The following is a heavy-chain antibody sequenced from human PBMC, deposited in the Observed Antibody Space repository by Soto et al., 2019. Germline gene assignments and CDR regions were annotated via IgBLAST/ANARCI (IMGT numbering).Heavy chain of an antibody. V-gene: IGHV4-34*01. D-gene: IGHD3-9*01. Sequence: SETLSLTCAVYGGSFSGYYWSWIRQPPGKGLEWIGEINHSGSTNHNPSLKSRVTISVDTSKNQFSLKLSSVTAADTAVYYCATDILTGYYDGMDVWGQGTTVTVS. J-gene: IGHJ6*02. CDR3: ATDILTGYYDGMDV. CDR1: GGSFSGYY. CDR2: INHSGST.